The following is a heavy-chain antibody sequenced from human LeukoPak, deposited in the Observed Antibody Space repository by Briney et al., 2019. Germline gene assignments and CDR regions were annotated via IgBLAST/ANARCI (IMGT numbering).Heavy chain of an antibody. J-gene: IGHJ4*02. D-gene: IGHD4-17*01. CDR3: ARGPYGDYDPRYYFDY. Sequence: PSETLSLTCTVSGGSISSGGYYWSWIRQHPGKGLEWIGYIYYSGSTYYNPSLKSRVTISVDTSKNQFSLKLSSVTAADTAVYYCARGPYGDYDPRYYFDYWGQGTLVTVSS. V-gene: IGHV4-31*03. CDR1: GGSISSGGYY. CDR2: IYYSGST.